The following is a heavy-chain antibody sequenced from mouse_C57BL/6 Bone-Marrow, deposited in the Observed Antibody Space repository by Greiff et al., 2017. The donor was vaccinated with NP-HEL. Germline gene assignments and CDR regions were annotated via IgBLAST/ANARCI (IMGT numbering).Heavy chain of an antibody. V-gene: IGHV14-4*01. CDR1: GFNIKDDY. CDR2: IDPENGDT. D-gene: IGHD2-4*01. CDR3: TFYDYDGMDY. Sequence: VQLQQSGAELVRPGASVKLSCTASGFNIKDDYMHWVKQRPEQGLEWIGWIDPENGDTEYASKFQGKATITADTSSNTAYLQLSSLTSEDTAVYYCTFYDYDGMDYWGQGTAVTVSS. J-gene: IGHJ4*01.